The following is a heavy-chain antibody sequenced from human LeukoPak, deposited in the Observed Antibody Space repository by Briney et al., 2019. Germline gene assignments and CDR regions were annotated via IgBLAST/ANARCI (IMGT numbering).Heavy chain of an antibody. CDR2: IKSKTDGGTT. D-gene: IGHD6-13*01. CDR3: TRAGWGIAASP. J-gene: IGHJ5*02. V-gene: IGHV3-15*01. CDR1: GFTCSNAW. Sequence: PGGSLRLSCAASGFTCSNAWMSWVRQAPGKGLEWVGRIKSKTDGGTTDYAAPVKGRFTISRDDSKNTLYLQVNSLKTEDTAVYYCTRAGWGIAASPWGQGTLVTVSS.